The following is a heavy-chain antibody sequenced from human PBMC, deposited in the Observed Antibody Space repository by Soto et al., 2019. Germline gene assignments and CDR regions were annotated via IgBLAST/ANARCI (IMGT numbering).Heavy chain of an antibody. V-gene: IGHV1-69*01. CDR2: IIPIFGTA. J-gene: IGHJ4*02. CDR1: VGAFSSYA. Sequence: QVQLVQSGAEVKKPGSSVKVSCKASVGAFSSYAISWVRQAPGQGLEWMGGIIPIFGTANYAQKFQGRVTITADESTSTAYMELSSLRSEDTAVYYCARWHYYDSSGYSYYFDYWGQGTLVTVSS. D-gene: IGHD3-22*01. CDR3: ARWHYYDSSGYSYYFDY.